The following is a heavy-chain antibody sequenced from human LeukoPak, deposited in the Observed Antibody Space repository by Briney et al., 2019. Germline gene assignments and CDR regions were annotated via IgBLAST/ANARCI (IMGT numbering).Heavy chain of an antibody. CDR3: ARYGITIVRGGKYYFDS. V-gene: IGHV4-59*08. D-gene: IGHD3-10*01. Sequence: SETLSLTCTVSGGSISGYFWSWIRQPPGKRLEWIGYIHYCGSTNYNPSLNSRVTISVDTSKNQFSLRLSSVTAADTAVYYCARYGITIVRGGKYYFDSWGQGTLVTVSS. CDR1: GGSISGYF. J-gene: IGHJ4*02. CDR2: IHYCGST.